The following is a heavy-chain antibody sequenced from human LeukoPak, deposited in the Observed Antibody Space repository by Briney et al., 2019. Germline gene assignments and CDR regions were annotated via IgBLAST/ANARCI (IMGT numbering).Heavy chain of an antibody. J-gene: IGHJ4*02. Sequence: SQTLSLTCAISGDSFSSNSAAWHWIRQSPSRGLEWLGRTYYRSKWYNDYAVSVKSRITINPETSKNQFSLQLNSVTLEDTAIYYCARSSGWIDFWGQGTLVTVSS. CDR3: ARSSGWIDF. CDR1: GDSFSSNSAA. D-gene: IGHD6-19*01. CDR2: TYYRSKWYN. V-gene: IGHV6-1*01.